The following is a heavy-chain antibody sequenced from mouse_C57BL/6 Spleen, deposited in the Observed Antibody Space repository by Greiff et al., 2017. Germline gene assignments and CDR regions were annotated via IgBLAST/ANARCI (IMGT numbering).Heavy chain of an antibody. V-gene: IGHV1-22*01. J-gene: IGHJ3*01. CDR3: ARVLRPWFAY. Sequence: EVKLQESGPELVKPGASVKMSCKASGYTFTDYNMPWVKQRHGKSLEWIGYINPNNGGTRYNQKFKGKATVTVNKSSSAAYMELRSLTSEDSAVYYCARVLRPWFAYWGQGTLVTVSA. CDR1: GYTFTDYN. D-gene: IGHD1-1*01. CDR2: INPNNGGT.